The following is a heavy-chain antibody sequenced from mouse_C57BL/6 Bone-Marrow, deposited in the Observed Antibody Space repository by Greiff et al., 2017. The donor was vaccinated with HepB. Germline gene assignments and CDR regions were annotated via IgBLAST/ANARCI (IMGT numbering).Heavy chain of an antibody. V-gene: IGHV1-54*01. Sequence: VQLQQSGAELVRPGTSVKVSCKASGYAFTNYLIEWVKQRPGQGLEWIGVINPGSGGTNYNEKFKGKATLTADKSSSTAYMQLSSLTSEDSAVYFCARCGYYGYFDYWGQGTTLTVSS. CDR3: ARCGYYGYFDY. CDR2: INPGSGGT. J-gene: IGHJ2*01. CDR1: GYAFTNYL. D-gene: IGHD2-3*01.